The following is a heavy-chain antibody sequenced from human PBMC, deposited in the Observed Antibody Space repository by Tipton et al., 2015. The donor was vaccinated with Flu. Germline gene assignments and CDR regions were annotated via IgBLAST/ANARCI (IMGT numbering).Heavy chain of an antibody. Sequence: TLSLTCTVSGGSLSSFYWSWIRQPAGKGLEWIGRIYTSGSTKYNPSLKSRLSMSVDTSKSQFSLKLTSVTAADTAVYYCARGSGSGTYVIFDFWGQGTLVTVSP. CDR1: GGSLSSFY. CDR3: ARGSGSGTYVIFDF. D-gene: IGHD3-10*01. V-gene: IGHV4-4*07. J-gene: IGHJ4*02. CDR2: IYTSGST.